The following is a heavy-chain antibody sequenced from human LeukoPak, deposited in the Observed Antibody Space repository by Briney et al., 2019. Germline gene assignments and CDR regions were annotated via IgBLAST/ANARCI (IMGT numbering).Heavy chain of an antibody. D-gene: IGHD1-26*01. CDR3: ARADDWELRDFDY. CDR1: GYTFTSYN. V-gene: IGHV1-2*06. CDR2: INPNSGGT. J-gene: IGHJ4*01. Sequence: ASVRVSCKASGYTFTSYNIHWVRQATGQGLEWMGRINPNSGGTNYAQKFQGRVTMTRDTSISTAYMELSRLRSDDTAVYYCARADDWELRDFDYWGQGTLVTVSS.